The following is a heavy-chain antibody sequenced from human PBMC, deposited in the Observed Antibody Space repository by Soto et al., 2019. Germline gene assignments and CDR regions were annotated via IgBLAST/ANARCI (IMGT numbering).Heavy chain of an antibody. Sequence: GESLKISCKGSGYSFTSYWISWVRQMPGKGLEWMGRIDPSDSYTNYSPSFQGHVTISADKSISTAYLQWSSLKASDTAMYYCASYVPPRTNYYCYGMDVWGQGTTVTVSS. D-gene: IGHD3-16*01. CDR3: ASYVPPRTNYYCYGMDV. CDR2: IDPSDSYT. CDR1: GYSFTSYW. V-gene: IGHV5-10-1*01. J-gene: IGHJ6*02.